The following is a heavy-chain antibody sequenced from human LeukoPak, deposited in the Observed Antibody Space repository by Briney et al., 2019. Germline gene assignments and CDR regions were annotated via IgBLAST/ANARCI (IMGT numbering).Heavy chain of an antibody. CDR1: GYTFTTHD. D-gene: IGHD4/OR15-4a*01. V-gene: IGHV1-8*01. CDR3: ASPHGASYYYFDY. Sequence: ASVKVSCKASGYTFTTHDINWVRQATGQGLEWLGWMSPNSGDTGYAQKFQGRVTMTRDTSTNTVYMELSSLRSEDTAVYYCASPHGASYYYFDYWGQGTLVTVSS. CDR2: MSPNSGDT. J-gene: IGHJ4*02.